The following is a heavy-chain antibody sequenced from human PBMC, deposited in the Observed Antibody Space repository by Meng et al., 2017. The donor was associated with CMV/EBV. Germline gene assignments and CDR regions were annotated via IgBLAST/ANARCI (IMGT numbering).Heavy chain of an antibody. CDR3: ARDSRSYYGDYYYYGMDV. V-gene: IGHV3-21*01. Sequence: GESLKISCAASGFTFSSYSMNWVRQAPGKGLEWVSPISSSSSYIYYADSVKGRFTISRDNAKSSLYLQMNSLRAEDTAVYYCARDSRSYYGDYYYYGMDVWGQGTTVTVSS. CDR2: ISSSSSYI. J-gene: IGHJ6*02. D-gene: IGHD4-17*01. CDR1: GFTFSSYS.